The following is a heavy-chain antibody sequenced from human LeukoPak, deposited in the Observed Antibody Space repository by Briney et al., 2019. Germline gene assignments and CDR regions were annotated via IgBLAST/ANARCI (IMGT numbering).Heavy chain of an antibody. Sequence: ASVKVSXKASGYTFTSYGISWVRQAPGQGLEWMGWISAYNGNTNYAQKLQGRVTMTTDTSTSTAYMELRSLRSDDTAVYYCARDRSSIAAAHDAFDIWGQGAMVTVSS. V-gene: IGHV1-18*01. D-gene: IGHD6-6*01. J-gene: IGHJ3*02. CDR3: ARDRSSIAAAHDAFDI. CDR1: GYTFTSYG. CDR2: ISAYNGNT.